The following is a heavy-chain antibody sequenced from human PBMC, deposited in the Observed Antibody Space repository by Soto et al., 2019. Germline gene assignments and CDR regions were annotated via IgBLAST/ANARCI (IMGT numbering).Heavy chain of an antibody. V-gene: IGHV1-18*04. Sequence: EASVKVSCKASGYTFTSYGISWVRQAPGQGLEWMGWISAYNGNTNYAQKLQGRVTMTTDTSTSTAYMELRSLRSDDTAVYYCARGSQYSSSWYVVPWGQGTLVTVSS. CDR2: ISAYNGNT. D-gene: IGHD6-13*01. CDR1: GYTFTSYG. CDR3: ARGSQYSSSWYVVP. J-gene: IGHJ5*02.